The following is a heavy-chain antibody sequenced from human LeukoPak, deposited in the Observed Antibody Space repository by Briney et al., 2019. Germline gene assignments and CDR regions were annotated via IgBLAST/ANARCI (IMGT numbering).Heavy chain of an antibody. V-gene: IGHV3-53*01. CDR3: VSHSDTLTGYSFDY. CDR1: GFTVSSNY. CDR2: IYDNGNT. Sequence: GGSLRLSCAASGFTVSSNYMTWVRQAPGKGLEWVSIIYDNGNTYYAESVKGRLTVTRDDSRNTVYLEMNSLIVDDTAVYYCVSHSDTLTGYSFDYWGQGTLVTVSS. D-gene: IGHD3-9*01. J-gene: IGHJ4*02.